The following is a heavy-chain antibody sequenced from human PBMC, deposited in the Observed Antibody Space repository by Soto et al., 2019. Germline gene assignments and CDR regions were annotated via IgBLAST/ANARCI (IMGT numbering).Heavy chain of an antibody. CDR2: IYYSGST. D-gene: IGHD2-21*02. CDR1: GDSISSRSYY. CDR3: ERQRTSVVTQAYFDV. Sequence: PSETLSLTCTVTGDSISSRSYYWGWIRQPPGKGLEWIGSIYYSGSTYNNPSLRSRVSMSIDTSKDQFSLKLKSVTAADTALYFCERQRTSVVTQAYFDVWGQGSLVTVYS. V-gene: IGHV4-39*01. J-gene: IGHJ4*02.